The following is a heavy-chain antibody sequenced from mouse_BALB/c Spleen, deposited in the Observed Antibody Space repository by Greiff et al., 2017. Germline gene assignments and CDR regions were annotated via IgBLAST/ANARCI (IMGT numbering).Heavy chain of an antibody. J-gene: IGHJ4*01. CDR1: GYAFTNYL. D-gene: IGHD2-10*02. CDR3: ARSEYGNYVAMDY. V-gene: IGHV1-54*01. Sequence: VQLQQSGAELVRPGTSVKVSCKASGYAFTNYLIEWVKQRPGQGLEWIGVINPGSGGTNYNEKFKGKATLTADKSSSTAYMQLSSLTSDDSAVYFCARSEYGNYVAMDYWGQGTSVTVSS. CDR2: INPGSGGT.